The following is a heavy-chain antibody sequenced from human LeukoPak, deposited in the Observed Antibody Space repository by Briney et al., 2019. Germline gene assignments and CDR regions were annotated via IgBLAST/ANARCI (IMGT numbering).Heavy chain of an antibody. CDR2: INTRGNTV. D-gene: IGHD3-10*01. CDR1: GFTFDAFD. J-gene: IGHJ4*02. CDR3: GRYNYGSGRMEY. Sequence: GGSLRLPCAVSGFTFDAFDMTWVRQGPGKGLEWISFINTRGNTVYYAQSVEGRFAISRDNAENSLYLQMNSLRAEDTAVYFCGRYNYGSGRMEYWGQGTLVTVAS. V-gene: IGHV3-48*03.